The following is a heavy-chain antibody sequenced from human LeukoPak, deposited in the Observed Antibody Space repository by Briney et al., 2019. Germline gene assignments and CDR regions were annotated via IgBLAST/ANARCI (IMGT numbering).Heavy chain of an antibody. Sequence: GGSLRLSCAASGFTFSIYAMSWVRQAPGKGLEWVSAIGDTTYYADSVEGRFTISRDNSRNTLYLQMNSLRAEDAAIYYCAKAFAFVGANFFDYWGQGTLVTVSS. V-gene: IGHV3-23*01. J-gene: IGHJ4*02. CDR1: GFTFSIYA. D-gene: IGHD1-26*01. CDR3: AKAFAFVGANFFDY. CDR2: IGDTT.